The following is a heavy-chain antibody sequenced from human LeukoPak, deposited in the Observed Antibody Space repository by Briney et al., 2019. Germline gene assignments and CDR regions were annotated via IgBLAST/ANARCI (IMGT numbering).Heavy chain of an antibody. CDR3: ARGYYYYYMDV. Sequence: SETLYLTCTVSGGSISSYYWSWIRQPPGKGLEWIGYIYTSGSTNYNPSLKSRVTISVDTSKNQFSLKLSSVTAADTAVYYCARGYYYYYMDVWGKGTTVTVSS. CDR2: IYTSGST. V-gene: IGHV4-4*09. J-gene: IGHJ6*03. CDR1: GGSISSYY.